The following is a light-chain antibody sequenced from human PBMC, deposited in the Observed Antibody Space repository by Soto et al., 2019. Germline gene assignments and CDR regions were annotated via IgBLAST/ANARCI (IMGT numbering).Light chain of an antibody. V-gene: IGLV9-49*01. CDR1: SAYSNYK. CDR3: GADHGSGSNFVYL. J-gene: IGLJ2*01. Sequence: QLVLTQPPSASASLGDSVTLTCTLSSAYSNYKVDWYQQRPGKGPRFVMRVGTGGIVRSKADGIPDRFSVLGSGLIRDLTIRNIQEEDESDNHCGADHGSGSNFVYLFGGGTQLTVL. CDR2: VGTGGIVR.